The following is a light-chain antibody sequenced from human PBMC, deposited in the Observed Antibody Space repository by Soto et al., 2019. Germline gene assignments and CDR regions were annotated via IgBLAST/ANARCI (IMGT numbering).Light chain of an antibody. CDR3: QQSYSALVA. CDR1: QSVSSY. CDR2: GAS. J-gene: IGKJ1*01. V-gene: IGKV3-11*01. Sequence: EIVLTQSPATLSLSPGERATLSCRASQSVSSYLAWYQQKPGQAPRLLIYGASSRATGIPDRFSGSGSGTDFTLTISRLGPEDFAVYYCQQSYSALVAFGQGTKVDIK.